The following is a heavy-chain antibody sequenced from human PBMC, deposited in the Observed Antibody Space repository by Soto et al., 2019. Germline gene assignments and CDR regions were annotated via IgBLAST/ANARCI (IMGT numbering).Heavy chain of an antibody. D-gene: IGHD3-10*01. V-gene: IGHV1-2*04. CDR2: INPNSGGT. CDR3: ARDLEFRYYGSGIFKQIYYYYGMDG. J-gene: IGHJ6*01. Sequence: ASVQVSCKASGYTFTGYYMHWGRQAPGQGLEWMGWINPNSGGTNYAQKFQGWVTMTRDTSISTAYMELSRLRSDDTAVYYCARDLEFRYYGSGIFKQIYYYYGMDGWCQATMVS. CDR1: GYTFTGYY.